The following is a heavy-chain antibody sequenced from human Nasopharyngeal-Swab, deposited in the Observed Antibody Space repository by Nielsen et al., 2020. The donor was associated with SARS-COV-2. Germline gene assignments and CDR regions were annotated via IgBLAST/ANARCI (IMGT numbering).Heavy chain of an antibody. CDR1: GFTFSSYG. J-gene: IGHJ3*02. CDR2: IWYDGSNK. CDR3: AGDGNILTDDAFDI. V-gene: IGHV3-33*01. D-gene: IGHD3-9*01. Sequence: GESLKISCAASGFTFSSYGMHWVRQAPGKGLEWVAVIWYDGSNKYYADSVKGRFTISRDNSKNTLYLQMNSLRAEDTAVYYCAGDGNILTDDAFDIWGQGTMVTVSS.